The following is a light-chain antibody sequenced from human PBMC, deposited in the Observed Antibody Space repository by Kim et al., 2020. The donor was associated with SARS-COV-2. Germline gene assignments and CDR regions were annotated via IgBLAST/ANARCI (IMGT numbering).Light chain of an antibody. CDR1: QNINRW. CDR2: NAS. V-gene: IGKV1-5*01. Sequence: TLYASVGERVTITCRASQNINRWLAWYQQKPGKDPKLLIYNASSLGSGVPSRFSGSGSGTEFTLTISSLQPDDFATYYCQQYNYYFGGGTKVDIK. J-gene: IGKJ4*01. CDR3: QQYNYY.